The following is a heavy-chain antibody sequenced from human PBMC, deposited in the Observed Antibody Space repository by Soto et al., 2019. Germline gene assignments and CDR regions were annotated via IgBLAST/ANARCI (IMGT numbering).Heavy chain of an antibody. V-gene: IGHV3-11*05. D-gene: IGHD1-26*01. CDR1: GFTFSDYY. CDR2: IAGTSYYT. J-gene: IGHJ3*02. Sequence: QVQLVESGGGLVEPGGSLRLSCGASGFTFSDYYMTWIRQAPGKGLEWVSYIAGTSYYTNYADSVKGRFIISRDNAKSSLSLQLKCLTAADTAVYYCARAKSSGRDDALDIWGQGTVVTVSS. CDR3: ARAKSSGRDDALDI.